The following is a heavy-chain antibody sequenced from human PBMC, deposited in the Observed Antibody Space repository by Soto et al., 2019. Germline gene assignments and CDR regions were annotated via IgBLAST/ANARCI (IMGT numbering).Heavy chain of an antibody. CDR3: ARGEDDSSGYYPTPTSYSFDY. CDR1: GGTFSSYA. Sequence: QVQLVQSGVAVKKPGSSVKVSCKASGGTFSSYAISWVRQAPGQGLEWMGGIIPIFGTANYAQKFQGRVTITADESTSTAYMELSSRRSEDTAVYYCARGEDDSSGYYPTPTSYSFDYWGQGTLVTVSS. J-gene: IGHJ4*02. CDR2: IIPIFGTA. D-gene: IGHD3-22*01. V-gene: IGHV1-69*12.